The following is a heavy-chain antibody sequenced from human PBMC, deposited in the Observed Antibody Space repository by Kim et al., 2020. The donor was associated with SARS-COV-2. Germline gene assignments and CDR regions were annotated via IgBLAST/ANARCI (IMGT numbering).Heavy chain of an antibody. Sequence: GGSLRLSCAASGFTFSSYSMNWVRQAPGKGLEWVSYISSSSSTIYYADSVKGRFTISRDNAKNSLYLQMNSLRDEDTAVYYCASVYCGGDCYFTPFRAKSLPGAFDIWGQGTMVTVSS. CDR2: ISSSSSTI. J-gene: IGHJ3*02. CDR1: GFTFSSYS. CDR3: ASVYCGGDCYFTPFRAKSLPGAFDI. D-gene: IGHD2-21*01. V-gene: IGHV3-48*02.